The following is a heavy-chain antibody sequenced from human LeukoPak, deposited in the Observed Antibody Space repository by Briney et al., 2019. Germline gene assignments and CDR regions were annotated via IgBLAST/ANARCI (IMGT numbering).Heavy chain of an antibody. CDR1: GDTFTSYG. Sequence: EASVWVSCKASGDTFTSYGIFCVCQAPVQGVQWKGGISAHNGKANYAQNLHGGVTMTTDTSTNTFYLELRSLTSDDTAVYYSARARTTLLLDYWGQGTLVTVSS. V-gene: IGHV1-18*01. D-gene: IGHD4-11*01. J-gene: IGHJ4*02. CDR3: ARARTTLLLDY. CDR2: ISAHNGKA.